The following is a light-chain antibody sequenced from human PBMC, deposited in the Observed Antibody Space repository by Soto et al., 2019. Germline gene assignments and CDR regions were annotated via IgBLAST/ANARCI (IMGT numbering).Light chain of an antibody. V-gene: IGKV2-29*03. CDR1: RSLLHTDGKTY. Sequence: EIVMTQTPLRLSVTPGQPASISCKSSRSLLHTDGKTYLYWYQQKSGQPPQLLIYEVSRRFSGVPARFSGSGSGTDYTRKISRVEAEDVGVYYGMQDIQVPITFGQGTRLETK. CDR3: MQDIQVPIT. CDR2: EVS. J-gene: IGKJ5*01.